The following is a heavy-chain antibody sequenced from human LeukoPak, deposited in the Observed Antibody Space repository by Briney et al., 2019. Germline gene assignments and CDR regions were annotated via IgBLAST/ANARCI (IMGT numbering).Heavy chain of an antibody. V-gene: IGHV4-34*01. CDR1: GGSFSGYY. D-gene: IGHD3/OR15-3a*01. Sequence: SETLSLTCAVYGGSFSGYYWSWIRQPPGKGLEWIGEINHSGSTNYNPSLKSRVTISVDTSKNQFSLKLSSVTAADTAVYYCARQTFGLADYWGQGTLVTVSS. J-gene: IGHJ4*02. CDR2: INHSGST. CDR3: ARQTFGLADY.